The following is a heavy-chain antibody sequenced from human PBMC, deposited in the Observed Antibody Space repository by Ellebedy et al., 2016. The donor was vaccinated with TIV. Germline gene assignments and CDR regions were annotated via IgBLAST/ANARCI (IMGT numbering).Heavy chain of an antibody. D-gene: IGHD1-20*01. Sequence: SGPTLVXPTQTLTLTCTFSGFSLSTSGMCVSWIRQPPGKALEWLALIDWDDDKYYSTSLKTRLTISKDTSKNQVVLTMTNMDPVDTATYYCARILGPHNWNYFDYWGQGTLVTVSS. CDR1: GFSLSTSGMC. J-gene: IGHJ4*02. CDR2: IDWDDDK. V-gene: IGHV2-70*01. CDR3: ARILGPHNWNYFDY.